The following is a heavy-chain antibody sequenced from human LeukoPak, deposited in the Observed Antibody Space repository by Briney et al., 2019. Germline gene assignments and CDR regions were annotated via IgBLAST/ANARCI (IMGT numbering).Heavy chain of an antibody. J-gene: IGHJ4*02. D-gene: IGHD3-22*01. V-gene: IGHV4-38-2*02. CDR2: IYHNGNT. Sequence: PSETLSLTCTVFGSSINSVYSWGWIRQPPGKGLGWIGSIYHNGNTYYNSSLKSRVTISVHTSENQFSLKLSSVTAADTAVYYCASYKTYYDSSGNPFDYWGQGTLVTVSS. CDR1: GSSINSVYS. CDR3: ASYKTYYDSSGNPFDY.